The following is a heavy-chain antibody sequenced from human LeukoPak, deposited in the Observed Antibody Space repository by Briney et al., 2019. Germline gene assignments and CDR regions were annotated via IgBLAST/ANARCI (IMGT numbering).Heavy chain of an antibody. CDR1: GGSFSGYY. V-gene: IGHV4-34*01. D-gene: IGHD6-19*01. J-gene: IGHJ5*02. CDR2: INHSGST. CDR3: ARAGYSSGWWVKGWFDP. Sequence: SETLSLTCAVYGGSFSGYYWSWIRQPPGKGLEWIGEINHSGSTNYNPSLKSRVTISVDTSKNQFSPKLSSVTAADTAVYYCARAGYSSGWWVKGWFDPWGQGTLVTVSS.